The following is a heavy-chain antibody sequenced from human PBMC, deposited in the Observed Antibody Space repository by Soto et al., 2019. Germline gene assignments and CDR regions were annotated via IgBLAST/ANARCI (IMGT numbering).Heavy chain of an antibody. J-gene: IGHJ4*02. CDR1: GFTFSSYA. D-gene: IGHD1-1*01. Sequence: GGSLRLSCAASGFTFSSYAMSWVRQAPGKGLECVSAISGSGGSTYYADSVKGRFTISRDNSKNTLYLQMSSLRAEDTAVYYCARGPPHDEFDYWGQGTLVTVSS. CDR3: ARGPPHDEFDY. CDR2: ISGSGGST. V-gene: IGHV3-23*01.